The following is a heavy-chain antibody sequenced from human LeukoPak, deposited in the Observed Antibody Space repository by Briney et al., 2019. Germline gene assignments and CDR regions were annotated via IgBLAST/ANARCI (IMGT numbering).Heavy chain of an antibody. J-gene: IGHJ4*02. D-gene: IGHD6-13*01. V-gene: IGHV3-21*01. CDR1: GFTFSSYS. Sequence: GGSLRLSCAASGFTFSSYSMNWVRQAPGKGLEWVSSISSSSSYIYYADSVKGRFTISRDNAKNSLYLQMNSLRAEDTAVYYCASSSTWYIRYFDYWGLGTLVTVSS. CDR3: ASSSTWYIRYFDY. CDR2: ISSSSSYI.